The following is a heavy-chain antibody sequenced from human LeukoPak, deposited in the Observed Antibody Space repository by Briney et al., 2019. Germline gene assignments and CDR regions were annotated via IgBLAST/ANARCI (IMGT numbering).Heavy chain of an antibody. CDR2: INPNSGGT. V-gene: IGHV1-2*02. CDR3: AFVVVPAATNEPANWFDP. D-gene: IGHD2-2*01. Sequence: ASVKVSCKASGYTFTGYYMHWVRQAPGQGLEWMGWINPNSGGTNYAQKFQGRVTMTRDTSISTAYMELSRLRSDDTAVYYCAFVVVPAATNEPANWFDPWGQGTLVTVSS. CDR1: GYTFTGYY. J-gene: IGHJ5*02.